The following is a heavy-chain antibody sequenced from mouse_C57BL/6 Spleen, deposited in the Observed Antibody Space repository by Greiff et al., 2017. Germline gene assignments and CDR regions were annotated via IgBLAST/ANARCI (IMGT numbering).Heavy chain of an antibody. J-gene: IGHJ2*01. D-gene: IGHD2-1*01. Sequence: QVQLQQPGAELVRPGSSVKLSCKASGYTFTSYWMHWVKQRPIQGLEWIGNIDPSDSETNYNQKFKDKATLTVDKSSSTAYMQLSSLTSEDSAVYYCARGGDGNYVYYYFGYWGQGTTLTVAS. CDR3: ARGGDGNYVYYYFGY. CDR2: IDPSDSET. V-gene: IGHV1-52*01. CDR1: GYTFTSYW.